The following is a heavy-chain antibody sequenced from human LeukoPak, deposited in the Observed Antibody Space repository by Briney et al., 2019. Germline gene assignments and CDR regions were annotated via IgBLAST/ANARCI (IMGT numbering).Heavy chain of an antibody. V-gene: IGHV4-31*03. D-gene: IGHD2-21*02. Sequence: SETLSLTCTVSGGSISSGGYYWSWIRQHPGKGLEWIGYIYYSGSTYYNPSLKSRVTISVDTSKNQFSLKLSSVTAADTAVYYCARESTLLYCGGDCPEYYFDYWGQGTLVTVSS. CDR1: GGSISSGGYY. CDR3: ARESTLLYCGGDCPEYYFDY. CDR2: IYYSGST. J-gene: IGHJ4*02.